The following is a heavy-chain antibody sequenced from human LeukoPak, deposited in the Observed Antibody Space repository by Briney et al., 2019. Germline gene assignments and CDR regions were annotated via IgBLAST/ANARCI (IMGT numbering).Heavy chain of an antibody. CDR2: IIPIFGTA. V-gene: IGHV1-69*06. CDR1: GGTFSSYA. CDR3: ARFISSSWYGYYYYYMDV. D-gene: IGHD6-13*01. Sequence: SVKVSCKASGGTFSSYAISWVRQAPGQGLEWVGGIIPIFGTANYAQKFQGRVTITADKSTSTAYMELSSLRSDDTAVYYCARFISSSWYGYYYYYMDVWGKGTTVTVSS. J-gene: IGHJ6*03.